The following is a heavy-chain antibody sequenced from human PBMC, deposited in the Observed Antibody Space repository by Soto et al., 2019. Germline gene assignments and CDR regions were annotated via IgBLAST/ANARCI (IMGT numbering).Heavy chain of an antibody. V-gene: IGHV1-18*01. CDR1: GYSFISHG. CDR3: ARSPRISRAGDV. CDR2: INPYNGNT. J-gene: IGHJ6*03. Sequence: QVQMEQSGAEVMRPGASVNVSCKASGYSFISHGISWVRQAPGQGLEWMGWINPYNGNTNYAQKFQDRVTLTTDKTTTTAYMELRRLRADDTALYYCARSPRISRAGDVWGKGAAVVVSS.